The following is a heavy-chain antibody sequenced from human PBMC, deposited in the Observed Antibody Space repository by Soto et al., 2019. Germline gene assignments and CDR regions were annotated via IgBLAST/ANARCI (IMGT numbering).Heavy chain of an antibody. Sequence: PSETLSLTCTVSGGSISSYYWSWIRQPAGKGLEWIGCIYTSGSTNYNPSLKSRVTMSVDTSKNQFSLKLSSVTAADTAVYYCARELYYDSSGYYYDNYWGQGTLVTVSS. CDR3: ARELYYDSSGYYYDNY. CDR2: IYTSGST. V-gene: IGHV4-4*07. J-gene: IGHJ4*02. D-gene: IGHD3-22*01. CDR1: GGSISSYY.